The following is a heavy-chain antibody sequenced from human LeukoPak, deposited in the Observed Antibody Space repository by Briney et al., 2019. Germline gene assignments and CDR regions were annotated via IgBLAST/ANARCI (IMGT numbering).Heavy chain of an antibody. CDR1: GFTFTDYW. V-gene: IGHV3-74*01. CDR2: ISTDGGRT. D-gene: IGHD2-15*01. CDR3: SPGFAFDV. J-gene: IGHJ3*01. Sequence: PGGSLRLSCAASGFTFTDYWMPWVRNRPGEGLVWVSHISTDGGRTNYADSVKGRFTTSRDNTKNTVYLQMSSLRAEDTAVYYCSPGFAFDVWGQGTMVTVSS.